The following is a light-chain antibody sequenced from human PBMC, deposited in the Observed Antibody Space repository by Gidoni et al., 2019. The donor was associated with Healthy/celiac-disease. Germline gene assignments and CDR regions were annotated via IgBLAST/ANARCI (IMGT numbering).Light chain of an antibody. J-gene: IGKJ3*01. V-gene: IGKV3-15*01. CDR3: QQYNNWLRIT. CDR1: QSVSSN. CDR2: GAS. Sequence: EIVMTQSPATLSVSPGERATLSCRASQSVSSNVAWYQQKPGQPPRLLIYGASTRATAIPARFSGSGSGTEFTLTISSLQSEDFAVYYCQQYNNWLRITFGPGTKVDIK.